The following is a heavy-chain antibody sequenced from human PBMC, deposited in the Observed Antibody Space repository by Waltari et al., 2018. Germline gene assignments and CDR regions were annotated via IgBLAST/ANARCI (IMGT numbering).Heavy chain of an antibody. CDR2: IYHSGST. D-gene: IGHD3-3*01. V-gene: IGHV4-38-2*01. CDR1: GYSISSGYY. Sequence: QVQLQESGPGLVKPSETLSLTCAVSGYSISSGYYWGWIRQPPGKGLAWIGSIYHSGSTYYNPSLKSRVTISVDTSKNQFSLKLSSVTAADTAVYYCARVRADYDFWSGYYAGDWYFDLWGRGTLVTVSS. CDR3: ARVRADYDFWSGYYAGDWYFDL. J-gene: IGHJ2*01.